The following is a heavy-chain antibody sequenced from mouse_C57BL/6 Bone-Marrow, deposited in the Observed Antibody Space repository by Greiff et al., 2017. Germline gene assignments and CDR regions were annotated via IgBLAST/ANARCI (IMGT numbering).Heavy chain of an antibody. J-gene: IGHJ4*01. V-gene: IGHV1-59*01. CDR3: ARRGDYYGSSCECCARDY. CDR1: GYTFTSSW. CDR2: IDPSDSYT. Sequence: QVQLQQPGAALVRPGTSVKLSCKASGYTFTSSWMNWVKQRPGQGLEWIGVIDPSDSYTNYNQKFTGKATLTVDPSSRTAYMPLSSLPSEDSAVYYCARRGDYYGSSCECCARDYWGQGTSVTVSA. D-gene: IGHD1-1*01.